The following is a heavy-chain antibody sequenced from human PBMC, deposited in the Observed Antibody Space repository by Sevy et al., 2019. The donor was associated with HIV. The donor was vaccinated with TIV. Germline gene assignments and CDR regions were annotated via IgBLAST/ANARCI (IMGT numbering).Heavy chain of an antibody. CDR1: GFSFGTYS. Sequence: GESLKISCAGSGFSFGTYSMHWVRQAPGKGLEWVAVIWYDGTKQYYADSVKGRVTISRDNSKNTIYLDMNALRAEDTAVYYWASGPDTEISLENVLRSFEWVCRGKSFDYWGQGTLVTVSS. CDR2: IWYDGTKQ. V-gene: IGHV3-30*04. CDR3: ASGPDTEISLENVLRSFEWVCRGKSFDY. J-gene: IGHJ4*02. D-gene: IGHD3-3*01.